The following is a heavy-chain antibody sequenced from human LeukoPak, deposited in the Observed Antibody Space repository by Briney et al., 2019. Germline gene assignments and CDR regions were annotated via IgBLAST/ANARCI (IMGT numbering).Heavy chain of an antibody. Sequence: SVKVSCKASGGTFSSYAISWVRQAPGQGLEWMGRIIPILGIANYAQKFQGRVTITADKSTSTAYMELSSLRAEDTAVYYCAKDMWPELSYYYYGMDVWGQGTTVTVSS. J-gene: IGHJ6*02. D-gene: IGHD2-21*01. CDR1: GGTFSSYA. CDR3: AKDMWPELSYYYYGMDV. V-gene: IGHV1-69*04. CDR2: IIPILGIA.